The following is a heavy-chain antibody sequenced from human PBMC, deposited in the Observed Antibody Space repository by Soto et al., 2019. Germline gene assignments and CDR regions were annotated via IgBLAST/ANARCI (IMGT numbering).Heavy chain of an antibody. CDR2: ISWRSGSI. CDR3: TKDIWRNTWEIYGMDV. CDR1: GFTFGDYA. D-gene: IGHD1-26*01. Sequence: GGSLRLSCAASGFTFGDYAMHWVRQAPGKGLEWVSGISWRSGSIAYADSVKGRFTISRDNANNFLYLQMNSLRPEDTALYYCTKDIWRNTWEIYGMDVCGQGPTVTVYS. V-gene: IGHV3-9*01. J-gene: IGHJ6*02.